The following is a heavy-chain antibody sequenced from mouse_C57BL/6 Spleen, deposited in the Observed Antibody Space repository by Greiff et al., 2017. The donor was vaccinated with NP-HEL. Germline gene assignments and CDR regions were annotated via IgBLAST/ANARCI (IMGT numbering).Heavy chain of an antibody. Sequence: QVQLQQPGAELVMPGASVKLSCKASGYTFTSYWMHWVKQRPGQGLEWIGEIDPSDSYTNYNQKFKGKSTLTVDKSSSPAYMQLSSLTSEDSAVYYCARIYGYDFDYWGQGTTLTVSS. J-gene: IGHJ2*01. CDR1: GYTFTSYW. D-gene: IGHD2-2*01. CDR3: ARIYGYDFDY. V-gene: IGHV1-69*01. CDR2: IDPSDSYT.